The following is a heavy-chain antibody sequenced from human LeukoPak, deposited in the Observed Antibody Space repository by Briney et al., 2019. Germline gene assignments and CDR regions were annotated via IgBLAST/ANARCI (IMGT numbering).Heavy chain of an antibody. CDR1: GGSVSSGSYY. V-gene: IGHV4-61*01. D-gene: IGHD3-9*01. CDR3: ARGDGHYDILTGQKKGGPGPTLFDY. CDR2: IYYSGST. J-gene: IGHJ4*02. Sequence: KPSETLSLTCTVSGGSVSSGSYYWSWIRQPPGKGLEWIGYIYYSGSTNYNPSLKSRVTISVDTSKNQFSLKLSSVTAADTAVYYCARGDGHYDILTGQKKGGPGPTLFDYWGQGTLVTVSS.